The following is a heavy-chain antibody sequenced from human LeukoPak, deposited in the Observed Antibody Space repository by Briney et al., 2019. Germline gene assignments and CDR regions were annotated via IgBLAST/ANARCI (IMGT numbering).Heavy chain of an antibody. D-gene: IGHD3-10*01. CDR2: IYYSGST. CDR3: ARDTPSRYYYGSGSSGFDP. J-gene: IGHJ5*02. CDR1: GGSISSYY. V-gene: IGHV4-59*01. Sequence: PSETLSLTCTGSGGSISSYYWSWIRQPPGKGLEWVGYIYYSGSTNYNPSLKSRVTISVDTSKNQFSLKLSSVTAADTAVYYCARDTPSRYYYGSGSSGFDPWGQGTLVTVSS.